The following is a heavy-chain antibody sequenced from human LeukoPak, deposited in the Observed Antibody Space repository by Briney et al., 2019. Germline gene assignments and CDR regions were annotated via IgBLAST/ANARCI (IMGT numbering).Heavy chain of an antibody. CDR3: ARDIQLST. J-gene: IGHJ3*01. CDR2: IFSSGPT. D-gene: IGHD5-24*01. V-gene: IGHV3-53*01. Sequence: GGSVRLSCAASGFNVSNNYMNWVRQAPGKGLEWVSVIFSSGPTYYADSVKGRFTISRDNSKDTLFLQMNSLRAEDTAIYYCARDIQLSTWGLGTMVTVSS. CDR1: GFNVSNNY.